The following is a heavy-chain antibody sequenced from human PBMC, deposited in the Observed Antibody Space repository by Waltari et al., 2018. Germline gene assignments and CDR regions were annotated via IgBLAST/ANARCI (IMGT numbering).Heavy chain of an antibody. CDR2: IYHSGST. D-gene: IGHD2-8*01. CDR1: GYSISSGYY. V-gene: IGHV4-38-2*01. J-gene: IGHJ3*01. Sequence: QVQLQESGPGLEKPSETLSLTCAVSGYSISSGYYWGWIRQPPGKGLEWIGRIYHSGSTYYNPALKRRVTISVDTSKNQCSLKLSSVTAADTAVYYCARLLNGAFDFWGQGTMVTVSS. CDR3: ARLLNGAFDF.